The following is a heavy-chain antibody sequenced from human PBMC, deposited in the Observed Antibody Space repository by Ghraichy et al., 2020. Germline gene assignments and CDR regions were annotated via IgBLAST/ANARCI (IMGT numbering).Heavy chain of an antibody. Sequence: GGSLRLSCAASGFTFSNYAMSWVRQAPGKGLEWVSTISGSGGRSYYADFVKGRFTISRDNSKNTLYLQMNSLRAEDTAVYYCAKGWGNSGVLPAAHGLDYWGQGTLVTVSS. CDR3: AKGWGNSGVLPAAHGLDY. J-gene: IGHJ4*02. CDR2: ISGSGGRS. V-gene: IGHV3-23*01. CDR1: GFTFSNYA. D-gene: IGHD2-2*01.